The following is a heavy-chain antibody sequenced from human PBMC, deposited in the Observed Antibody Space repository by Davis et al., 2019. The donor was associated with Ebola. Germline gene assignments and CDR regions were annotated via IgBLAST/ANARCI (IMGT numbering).Heavy chain of an antibody. CDR3: ARTNFHFDSSGQGYSFDY. CDR1: GYTSTSYT. J-gene: IGHJ4*02. D-gene: IGHD3-22*01. V-gene: IGHV1-46*01. Sequence: ASVKDSCKAFGYTSTSYTISWVRQAPGQGLEWMGIINPSGGSTSYAQKFQGRVTMTRDTSITTAYMELSSLRSTDTAVYFCARTNFHFDSSGQGYSFDYWGQGTLVTVSS. CDR2: INPSGGST.